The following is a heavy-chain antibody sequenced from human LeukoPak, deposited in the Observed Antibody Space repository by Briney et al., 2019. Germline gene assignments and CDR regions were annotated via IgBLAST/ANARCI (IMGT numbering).Heavy chain of an antibody. Sequence: AGSLRLSCAAYGFTFSDYYMSWIRQAPGKGLKWVPYTSSSSSYKNYADSVKGRITISRDNAKNSLYLQMNRLRDKDKSVYDCARDLRPMMREWFDPWGQGTLVTVSS. V-gene: IGHV3-11*06. J-gene: IGHJ5*02. CDR3: ARDLRPMMREWFDP. CDR1: GFTFSDYY. D-gene: IGHD3-22*01. CDR2: TSSSSSYK.